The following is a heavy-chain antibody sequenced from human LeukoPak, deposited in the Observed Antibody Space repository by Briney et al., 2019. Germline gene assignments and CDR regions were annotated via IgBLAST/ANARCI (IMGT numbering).Heavy chain of an antibody. CDR2: IYTSGST. J-gene: IGHJ4*02. D-gene: IGHD6-19*01. CDR1: GGSISSYY. CDR3: ARHPRPDIAVAIEGFDY. Sequence: SETLSLTCTVSGGSISSYYWSWIRQPAGKGLEWIGRIYTSGSTNYNPSLKSRVTISVDTSKNQFSLKLSSVTAADTAVYYCARHPRPDIAVAIEGFDYWGQGTLVTVSS. V-gene: IGHV4-4*07.